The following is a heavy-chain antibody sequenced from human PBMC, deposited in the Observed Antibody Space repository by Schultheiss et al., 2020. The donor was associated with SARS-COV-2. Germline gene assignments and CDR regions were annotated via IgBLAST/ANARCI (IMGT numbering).Heavy chain of an antibody. CDR2: ISYDGSNK. J-gene: IGHJ6*02. Sequence: GGSLRLSCAASGFTFSSYAMYWVRQAPGKGLEWVAVISYDGSNKYYADSVKGRFTISRDNSKNTLYLQMNSLRAEDTAVYYCAREGDNWNDGAGYYYYYGMDVWGQGTTVTVSS. D-gene: IGHD1-20*01. CDR3: AREGDNWNDGAGYYYYYGMDV. CDR1: GFTFSSYA. V-gene: IGHV3-30-3*01.